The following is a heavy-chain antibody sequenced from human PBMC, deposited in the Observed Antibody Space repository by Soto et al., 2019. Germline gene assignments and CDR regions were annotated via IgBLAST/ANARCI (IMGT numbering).Heavy chain of an antibody. CDR3: ARGFDVQCGMDV. J-gene: IGHJ6*02. Sequence: EVQLVESGGGLIQRGGSLRLSCAASGFTLSTYSLNWVRQAPRKGLEWLSYISGSSNTIYYADSVKGRFTISRDNAKNSLYLQMNSLRDEDTAVYFCARGFDVQCGMDVWGQGTTVTVSS. CDR1: GFTLSTYS. CDR2: ISGSSNTI. D-gene: IGHD3-10*01. V-gene: IGHV3-48*02.